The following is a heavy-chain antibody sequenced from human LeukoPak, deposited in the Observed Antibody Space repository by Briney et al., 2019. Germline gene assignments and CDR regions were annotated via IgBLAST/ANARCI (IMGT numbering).Heavy chain of an antibody. CDR1: GYTFTDYY. D-gene: IGHD6-19*01. CDR3: ARDLRLAVSGTSGVDI. J-gene: IGHJ3*02. V-gene: IGHV1-2*02. Sequence: GASVKVSCKASGYTFTDYYMHWVRQAPGQGLEWMGWINPNSGVTNYAQKFQVRVTMTGDTSISTVYMELSRLRSDDTAVYYCARDLRLAVSGTSGVDIWGQGTVVTVSS. CDR2: INPNSGVT.